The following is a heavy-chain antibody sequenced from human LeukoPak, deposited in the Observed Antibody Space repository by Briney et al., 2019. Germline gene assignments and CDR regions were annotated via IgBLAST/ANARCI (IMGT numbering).Heavy chain of an antibody. CDR2: MNPNSGNT. Sequence: WASVKVSCKASGYTFTNYDINWVRQATGQGLEWMGWMNPNSGNTGFAQKFQGRVTITRNTPISTAYMELSSLRSEDTAVYYCARSTYYYDSSGYQIDYWGQGTLVTVSS. V-gene: IGHV1-8*03. J-gene: IGHJ4*02. CDR1: GYTFTNYD. CDR3: ARSTYYYDSSGYQIDY. D-gene: IGHD3-22*01.